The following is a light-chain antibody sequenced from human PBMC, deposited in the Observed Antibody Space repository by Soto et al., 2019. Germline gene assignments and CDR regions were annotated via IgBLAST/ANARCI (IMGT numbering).Light chain of an antibody. CDR1: QSVSSSY. J-gene: IGKJ3*01. V-gene: IGKV3-20*01. Sequence: VLTQSPATLSLSPGETAPLSCRSSQSVSSSYLAWYQQKPGQAPRLLIYGASSRATGILDRFSGSGYGTDFTLTISSLETEDFAVYYCQQYGNSGVTFGPGTKVDI. CDR2: GAS. CDR3: QQYGNSGVT.